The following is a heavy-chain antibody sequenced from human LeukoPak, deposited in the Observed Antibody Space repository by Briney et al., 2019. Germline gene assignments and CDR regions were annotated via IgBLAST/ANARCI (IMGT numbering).Heavy chain of an antibody. Sequence: SVKVSSKASRGTFSSYAISWVRQAPGQGLEWMGGIIPIFGTANYVQKFQGRVTITADKSTSTAYMELSSLRSEDTAVYYCARGILWFGEDYYGMDVWGKGTTVTVSS. J-gene: IGHJ6*04. CDR3: ARGILWFGEDYYGMDV. CDR1: RGTFSSYA. D-gene: IGHD3-10*01. V-gene: IGHV1-69*06. CDR2: IIPIFGTA.